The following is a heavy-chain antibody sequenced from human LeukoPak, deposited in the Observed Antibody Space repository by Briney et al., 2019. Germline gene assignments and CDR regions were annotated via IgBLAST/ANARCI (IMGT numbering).Heavy chain of an antibody. CDR2: ISSSGSTI. D-gene: IGHD4-17*01. CDR1: GSTFSSYE. Sequence: SGGSLRLSCAASGSTFSSYEMNWVRQAPGKGLEWVSYISSSGSTIYYADSVKGRFTISRDNAKNSLYLQMNSPRAEDTAVYYCARGGGLRRTFDYWGQGTLVTVSS. CDR3: ARGGGLRRTFDY. J-gene: IGHJ4*02. V-gene: IGHV3-48*03.